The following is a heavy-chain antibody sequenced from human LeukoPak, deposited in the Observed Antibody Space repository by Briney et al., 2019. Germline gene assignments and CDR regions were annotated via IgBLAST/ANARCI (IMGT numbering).Heavy chain of an antibody. CDR3: WTDNEYHDSSGYYDY. J-gene: IGHJ4*02. V-gene: IGHV4-59*01. D-gene: IGHD3-22*01. CDR2: IYYSGST. CDR1: GGSISSYY. Sequence: SETLSLTCTVSGGSISSYYWSWIRHPPGKGQEWIGYIYYSGSTNYNPSLKSRVTISVDTSKNQFSLNLISVTAAGTAWYYCWTDNEYHDSSGYYDYWGQGTLVTVSS.